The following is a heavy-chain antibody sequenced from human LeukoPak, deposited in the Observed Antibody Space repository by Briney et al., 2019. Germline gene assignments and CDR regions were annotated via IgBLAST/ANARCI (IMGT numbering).Heavy chain of an antibody. V-gene: IGHV7-4-1*02. CDR3: ARERRGSSSWYKNWFDP. CDR2: ISTNAGIP. D-gene: IGHD6-13*01. CDR1: GYTFTSYP. J-gene: IGHJ5*02. Sequence: ASVKVSCKASGYTFTSYPVNWVRQAPGQGLEWMGWISTNAGIPTYAQGFTGRFVFSLDTSVSTAYLQISSLKAEDTAVYYCARERRGSSSWYKNWFDPWGQGTLVTVSS.